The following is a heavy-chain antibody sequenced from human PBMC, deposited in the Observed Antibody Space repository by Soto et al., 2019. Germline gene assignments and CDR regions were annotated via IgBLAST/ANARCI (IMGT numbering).Heavy chain of an antibody. J-gene: IGHJ5*02. D-gene: IGHD5-12*01. V-gene: IGHV1-69*02. Sequence: VASVKVSCKASGGTFSSYTISWVRQAPGQGLEWMGRIIPILGIANYAQKFQGRVTITADKSTSTAYMELSSLRSEDTAVFYCARGPMVATIGGPWFDPWGQGTLVTVSS. CDR2: IIPILGIA. CDR1: GGTFSSYT. CDR3: ARGPMVATIGGPWFDP.